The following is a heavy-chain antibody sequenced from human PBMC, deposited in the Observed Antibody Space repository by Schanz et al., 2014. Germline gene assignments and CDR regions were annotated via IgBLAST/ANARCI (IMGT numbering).Heavy chain of an antibody. Sequence: QVQLVQSGAEVRKPGASVKVSCKASGYTFISYGISWVRQAPGQGLEWLGWISGSNGNTNYAQKLQGRVTMTTDTSTSTAYMELRSLRSEDTAVYYCARGGYSSGWYDRDIAHFDYWGQGTLVTVSS. CDR1: GYTFISYG. CDR2: ISGSNGNT. CDR3: ARGGYSSGWYDRDIAHFDY. J-gene: IGHJ4*02. V-gene: IGHV1-18*01. D-gene: IGHD6-19*01.